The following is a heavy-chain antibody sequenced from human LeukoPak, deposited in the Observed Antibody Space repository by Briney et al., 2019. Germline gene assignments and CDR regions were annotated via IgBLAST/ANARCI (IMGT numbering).Heavy chain of an antibody. CDR1: GYTFTGYY. CDR2: INPNSGGT. V-gene: IGHV1-2*02. D-gene: IGHD6-19*01. J-gene: IGHJ4*02. Sequence: GASVKVSCMASGYTFTGYYMHWVRQAPGQGLEWMGWINPNSGGTNYAQKFQGRVTVTRDTSISTAYMELSRLRSDDTAVYYCARGMKRSGWYQNYFDYWGQGTLVTVSS. CDR3: ARGMKRSGWYQNYFDY.